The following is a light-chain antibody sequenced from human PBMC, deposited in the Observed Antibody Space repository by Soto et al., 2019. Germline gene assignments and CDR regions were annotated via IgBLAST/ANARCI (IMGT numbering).Light chain of an antibody. CDR3: SASEGSNNWGV. CDR1: SSDVGSYDY. Sequence: QSVLTQPPSASGSPGQSVTIACSGTSSDVGSYDYVSWYQQHPGKAPKLMIYEVSKRPSGVPDRFSGSKSGNTASLTVSGLQAEDEADYYGSASEGSNNWGVFGGGTKVTVL. CDR2: EVS. J-gene: IGLJ3*02. V-gene: IGLV2-8*01.